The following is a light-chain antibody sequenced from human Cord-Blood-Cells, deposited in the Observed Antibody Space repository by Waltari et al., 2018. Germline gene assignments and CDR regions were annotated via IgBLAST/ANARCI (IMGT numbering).Light chain of an antibody. J-gene: IGKJ1*01. CDR1: QRVSSSD. Sequence: EIVLTQSPGTLALSPGERATLSCRASQRVSSSDSAWYQQKPGQAPRLLNYGASSRATAIPDRFSGSRSGTDFTLTISRLEPEEFAVYYCQQYGSSPPGTFGQGSKVAI. CDR3: QQYGSSPPGT. V-gene: IGKV3-20*01. CDR2: GAS.